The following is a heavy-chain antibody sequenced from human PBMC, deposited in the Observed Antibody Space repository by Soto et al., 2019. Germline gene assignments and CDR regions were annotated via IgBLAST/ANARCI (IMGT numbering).Heavy chain of an antibody. Sequence: SETLSLTCAVSGVSITSPNRWSWLRRSPGKGLEWIGEIYHSGNTNYNPSLGTPVTISIDKSKNHFSLQLTSVTAADTAMYYCARVMGVASGGHLDFWGQGTMVTVSA. CDR2: IYHSGNT. CDR1: GVSITSPNR. V-gene: IGHV4-4*02. J-gene: IGHJ4*02. CDR3: ARVMGVASGGHLDF. D-gene: IGHD2-15*01.